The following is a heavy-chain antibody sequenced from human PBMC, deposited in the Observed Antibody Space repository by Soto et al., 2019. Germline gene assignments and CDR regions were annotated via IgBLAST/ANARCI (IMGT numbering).Heavy chain of an antibody. Sequence: PGGSLRLSCAPSGFIFSNYAMNWVRQARGKGLEWVSAISVSGADTYYTESVKGRFTISRDNFKNTLYLQMNSLRAEDTAVYYCAKDTGRGGGSVFDYWGQGTLVTVSS. CDR1: GFIFSNYA. D-gene: IGHD2-15*01. J-gene: IGHJ4*02. CDR2: ISVSGADT. V-gene: IGHV3-23*01. CDR3: AKDTGRGGGSVFDY.